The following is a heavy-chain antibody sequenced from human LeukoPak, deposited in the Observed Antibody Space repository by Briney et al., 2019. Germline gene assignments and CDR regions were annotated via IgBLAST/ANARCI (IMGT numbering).Heavy chain of an antibody. D-gene: IGHD3-10*01. CDR3: ARSPITMVRGVIINDQNWFDP. V-gene: IGHV4-59*01. J-gene: IGHJ5*02. CDR2: VSYSGSTNY. CDR1: GGSIRNYF. Sequence: PSESLSLTYTVSGGSIRNYFWTWIRQPPGKGLEWIGYVSYSGSTNYNYNPSLKSRVSISVDTSKSQFSLKLSSVTAADTAVYYCARSPITMVRGVIINDQNWFDPWGQGTLVTVSS.